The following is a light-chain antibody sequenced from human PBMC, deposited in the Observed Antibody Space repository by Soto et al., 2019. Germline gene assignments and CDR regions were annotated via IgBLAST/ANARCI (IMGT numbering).Light chain of an antibody. CDR1: SSDVGSSNL. CDR2: EVS. J-gene: IGLJ1*01. Sequence: QSVLTQPASMSGSPGQSITFSCTGTSSDVGSSNLVSWYQQHPGKAPKLLIYEVSKRPSGVSNRFSGSKSGNTASLTISGLQAEDEADYYCCSHAGSSTHVFGTGTKVPVL. CDR3: CSHAGSSTHV. V-gene: IGLV2-23*02.